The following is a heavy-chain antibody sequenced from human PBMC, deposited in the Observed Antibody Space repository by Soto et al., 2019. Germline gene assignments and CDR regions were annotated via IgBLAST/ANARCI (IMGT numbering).Heavy chain of an antibody. CDR1: GVTFNNFA. J-gene: IGHJ4*02. CDR3: ARAAKRYFDY. CDR2: IIPVLGPA. V-gene: IGHV1-69*06. Sequence: QVQLVQSGAEVKKPGSSVKVSCKTSGVTFNNFAISWVRQAPGQGLEYMGGIIPVLGPANYAQRFQGRVTITADKSTSTAYLELSNLTSEDTAVYYCARAAKRYFDYWGQGTLVTVSS.